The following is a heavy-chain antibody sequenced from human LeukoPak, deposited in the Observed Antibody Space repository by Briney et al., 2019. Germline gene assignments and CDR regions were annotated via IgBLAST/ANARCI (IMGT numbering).Heavy chain of an antibody. Sequence: KPSETLSLTCTVSGGSINSGSHYWSWIRQPAGKGLEWIGRIYTSGSTNYNPSLKSRVTISVDTSKNQFSLKLSSVTAADTAVYYCARAYCSSTSCYLGYWFDPWGQGTLVTASS. V-gene: IGHV4-61*02. CDR1: GGSINSGSHY. D-gene: IGHD2-2*01. J-gene: IGHJ5*02. CDR2: IYTSGST. CDR3: ARAYCSSTSCYLGYWFDP.